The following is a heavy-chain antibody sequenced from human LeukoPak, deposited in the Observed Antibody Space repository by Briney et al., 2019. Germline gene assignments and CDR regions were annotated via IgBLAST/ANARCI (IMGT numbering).Heavy chain of an antibody. D-gene: IGHD6-6*01. CDR2: IIPTFGTA. Sequence: ASVKVSCKASGDTFSSYAISRVRQAPGQGLEWMGRIIPTFGTANYAQKFQGRVTITTDESTSTAYMELSSLRSEDTAVYYCAKEIEARPEGDYWGQGTLVTVSS. CDR3: AKEIEARPEGDY. CDR1: GDTFSSYA. V-gene: IGHV1-69*05. J-gene: IGHJ4*02.